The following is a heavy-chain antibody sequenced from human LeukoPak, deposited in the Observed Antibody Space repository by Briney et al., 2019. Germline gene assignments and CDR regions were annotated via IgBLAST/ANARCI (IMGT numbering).Heavy chain of an antibody. Sequence: ASVKVSCKASGYTFTGYYMHWVRQAPGQGLEWMGWINPNSGGTNYAQKFQGRVTMTRDTSISTAYMELSRLRSDDTAVYYRARGRLYHDSGTYYYFDYWGQGTLVTVSS. CDR3: ARGRLYHDSGTYYYFDY. CDR1: GYTFTGYY. V-gene: IGHV1-2*02. J-gene: IGHJ4*02. D-gene: IGHD3-10*01. CDR2: INPNSGGT.